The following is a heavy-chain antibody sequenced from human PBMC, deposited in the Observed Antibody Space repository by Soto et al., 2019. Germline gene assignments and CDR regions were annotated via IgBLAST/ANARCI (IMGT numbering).Heavy chain of an antibody. CDR2: ISGNGGST. Sequence: GGSLSLSCAASGFTFSSYGMSWVRQAPGKGLEWVSGISGNGGSTYYADSVKGRFTISRDNSKNSLYLQMSSLRAEDTAVYYCARGRDDSLIDYWGQGT. D-gene: IGHD3-22*01. J-gene: IGHJ4*02. V-gene: IGHV3-23*01. CDR1: GFTFSSYG. CDR3: ARGRDDSLIDY.